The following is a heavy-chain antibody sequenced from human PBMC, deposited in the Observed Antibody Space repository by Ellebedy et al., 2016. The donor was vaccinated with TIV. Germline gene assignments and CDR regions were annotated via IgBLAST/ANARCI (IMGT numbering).Heavy chain of an antibody. V-gene: IGHV3-48*03. Sequence: GESLKISCAASGFPFSSFQFNWVSQSPGKGLEWVSYISSSGTTKYYADSVKGRFNISRDNAKNSLYLQMNSLRAEDTAVYYCAAAHYYFYGKDVWGQGTRVTVSS. CDR2: ISSSGTTK. CDR1: GFPFSSFQ. CDR3: AAAHYYFYGKDV. J-gene: IGHJ6*02. D-gene: IGHD2-15*01.